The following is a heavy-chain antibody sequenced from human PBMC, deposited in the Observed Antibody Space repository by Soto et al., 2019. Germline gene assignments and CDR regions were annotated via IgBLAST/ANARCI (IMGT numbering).Heavy chain of an antibody. Sequence: LRLSCAASGFAFYYYNMNWVRQAPGRGLEWVSYISGSGIDIHFTDSVKGRFTISRDNAKASLYLQMDSLRPEDTAIYYCARGGVTNYTDYYFDLWGHGALVTVS. CDR1: GFAFYYYN. CDR3: ARGGVTNYTDYYFDL. CDR2: ISGSGIDI. D-gene: IGHD4-4*01. J-gene: IGHJ4*01. V-gene: IGHV3-21*01.